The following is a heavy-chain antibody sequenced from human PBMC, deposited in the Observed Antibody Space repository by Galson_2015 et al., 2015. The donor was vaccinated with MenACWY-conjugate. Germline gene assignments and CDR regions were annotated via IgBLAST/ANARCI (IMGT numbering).Heavy chain of an antibody. J-gene: IGHJ5*02. Sequence: SVKVSCKASGGTFSSLSINWVRQAPGQGLEWMGGIIPIFDTINYAQNFQGRVTITADESTSTVYMELSSLRSEDTAVYYCAREDEEVRYCRGGTCHPKLAFNWFDPWGQGTLVTVSS. CDR3: AREDEEVRYCRGGTCHPKLAFNWFDP. D-gene: IGHD2-15*01. CDR1: GGTFSSLS. CDR2: IIPIFDTI. V-gene: IGHV1-69*13.